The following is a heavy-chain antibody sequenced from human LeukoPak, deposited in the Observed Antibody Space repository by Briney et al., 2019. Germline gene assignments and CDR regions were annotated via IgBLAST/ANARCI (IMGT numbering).Heavy chain of an antibody. CDR2: INPNSGGT. V-gene: IGHV1-2*02. D-gene: IGHD2-8*01. CDR3: AREFAYSAAEVYAPNMDV. CDR1: GYTFTGYY. J-gene: IGHJ6*03. Sequence: ASVKVSCKASGYTFTGYYMHWVRQAPGQGLEWMGWINPNSGGTNYAQKSQGRVTMTRDMSTSTVYMELSSLRSEDTAVYYCAREFAYSAAEVYAPNMDVWGKGTTVTVSS.